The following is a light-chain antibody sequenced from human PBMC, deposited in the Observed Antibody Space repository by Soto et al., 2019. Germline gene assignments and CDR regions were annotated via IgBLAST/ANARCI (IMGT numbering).Light chain of an antibody. J-gene: IGLJ1*01. CDR3: SSYTSTSTYV. CDR2: DVI. CDR1: TSDVGGYNY. Sequence: QSVLTQPASVSGSPGQSVAISCTGTTSDVGGYNYVSWYQQHPGKAPKLIIQDVINRPSGVSDRFSGSKSGNTASLTISGLQAEDEADYYCSSYTSTSTYVFVSGTKVTVL. V-gene: IGLV2-14*01.